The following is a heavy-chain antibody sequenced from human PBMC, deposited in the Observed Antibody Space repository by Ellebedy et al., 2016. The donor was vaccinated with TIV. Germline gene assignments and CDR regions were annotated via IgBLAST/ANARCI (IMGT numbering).Heavy chain of an antibody. J-gene: IGHJ6*02. Sequence: MPSETLSLTCAVYGESFSDYYWTWIRQPPGKGLEWIGEVPHAGSINYNPSLKSRVVISLDTANNQLSLKMTSLTAADTAVYYCARGPGITPSTYYSSSLDVWGQGTAVTVS. D-gene: IGHD1-7*01. CDR2: VPHAGSI. V-gene: IGHV4-34*01. CDR1: GESFSDYY. CDR3: ARGPGITPSTYYSSSLDV.